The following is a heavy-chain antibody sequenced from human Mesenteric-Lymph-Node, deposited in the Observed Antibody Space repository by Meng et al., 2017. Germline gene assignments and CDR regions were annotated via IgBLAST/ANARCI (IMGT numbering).Heavy chain of an antibody. V-gene: IGHV3-30*04. CDR3: ARGGYGDYSSNDHWYFDL. CDR2: ISSDEKTI. D-gene: IGHD4-17*01. Sequence: QGQVVGAGGGLVEPGGSLRLSCAASGFSFSAYSIHWVRQAPGKGLEWVAVISSDEKTIFYADSVRGRFTISRDNSMNTLYLQMSSLRDEDTAMYYCARGGYGDYSSNDHWYFDLWGRGTLVTVSS. CDR1: GFSFSAYS. J-gene: IGHJ2*01.